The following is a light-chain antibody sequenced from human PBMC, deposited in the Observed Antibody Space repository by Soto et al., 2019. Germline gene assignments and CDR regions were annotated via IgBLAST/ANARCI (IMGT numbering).Light chain of an antibody. J-gene: IGLJ2*01. CDR3: AAWDDSLNGPV. V-gene: IGLV1-44*01. CDR1: SSNIGSNT. CDR2: SNN. Sequence: QTVVTQPPSASGTPGQRVTISCSGSSSNIGSNTVNWYQQLPGTAPKLLIYSNNRRPSGVPDRFSGSKSGTSASLAISGLQSEDEGDYYCAAWDDSLNGPVFGGGTKVTVL.